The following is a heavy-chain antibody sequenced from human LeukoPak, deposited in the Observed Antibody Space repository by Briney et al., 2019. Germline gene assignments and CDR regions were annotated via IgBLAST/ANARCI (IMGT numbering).Heavy chain of an antibody. J-gene: IGHJ6*03. V-gene: IGHV4-39*01. CDR1: GGSISSYY. CDR3: ARLGIAAAGGYYMDV. CDR2: IYYSGST. D-gene: IGHD6-13*01. Sequence: SETLSLTCTVSGGSISSYYWGWIRQPPGKGLEWIGSIYYSGSTYYNPSLKSRVTISVDTSKNQFSLKLSSVTAADTAVYYCARLGIAAAGGYYMDVWGKGTTVTISS.